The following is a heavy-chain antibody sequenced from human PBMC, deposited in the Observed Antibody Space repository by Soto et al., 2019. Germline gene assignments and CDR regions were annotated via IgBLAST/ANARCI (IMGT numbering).Heavy chain of an antibody. CDR3: ARDSPLYDRRAWWFDP. Sequence: PSETLSLTCTVAGGSISSGGYYWSWIRQHPGKGLEWIGYIYYSGSTYYNPSLKSRVTISVDTSKNQFSLKLSSVTAADTAVYYCARDSPLYDRRAWWFDPWGQGTLVTVSS. CDR2: IYYSGST. J-gene: IGHJ5*02. V-gene: IGHV4-31*03. CDR1: GGSISSGGYY. D-gene: IGHD3-3*01.